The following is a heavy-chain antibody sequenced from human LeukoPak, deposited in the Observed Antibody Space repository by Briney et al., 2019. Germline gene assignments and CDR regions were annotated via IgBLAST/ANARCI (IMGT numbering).Heavy chain of an antibody. D-gene: IGHD6-19*01. CDR1: GGSISSNNW. CDR3: ARHEGGYSSGWYGPRYFDL. J-gene: IGHJ2*01. V-gene: IGHV4-4*02. Sequence: SGTLSLTCAVSGGSISSNNWWGWVRQPPGKGLEWIGEIYHSGSPNYNPSLKSRVTISVDTSKNQFSLKLSSVTAADTAVYYCARHEGGYSSGWYGPRYFDLWGRGTLVTVSS. CDR2: IYHSGSP.